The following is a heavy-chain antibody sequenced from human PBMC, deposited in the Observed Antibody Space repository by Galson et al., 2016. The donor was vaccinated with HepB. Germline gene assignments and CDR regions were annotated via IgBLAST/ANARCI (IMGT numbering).Heavy chain of an antibody. Sequence: SLRLSCAASGFTFSSYALHWVRQAPGKGLEWVALVSDGGSVKYYADSVKGRFTISRDNSENTLYLHMSSLRAEDTAVYYCVREGEFCGGDCYSGYFHHWGQGTLVTVSS. D-gene: IGHD2-21*01. CDR1: GFTFSSYA. V-gene: IGHV3-30*04. CDR2: VSDGGSVK. J-gene: IGHJ1*01. CDR3: VREGEFCGGDCYSGYFHH.